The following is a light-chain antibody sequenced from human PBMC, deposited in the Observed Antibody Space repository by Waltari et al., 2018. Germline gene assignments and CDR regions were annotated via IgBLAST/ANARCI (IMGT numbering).Light chain of an antibody. J-gene: IGKJ3*01. V-gene: IGKV1-16*01. CDR1: QGISSN. Sequence: DIQMTQSPSSLSASEGDTVTITCRSSQGISSNLAWYQQKPGKAPKPLIYHATNLESGVPSRFSGSGSGTEFTLTISSLQSEDFATYYCQQYNSAPIFTFGPGTKLDIK. CDR2: HAT. CDR3: QQYNSAPIFT.